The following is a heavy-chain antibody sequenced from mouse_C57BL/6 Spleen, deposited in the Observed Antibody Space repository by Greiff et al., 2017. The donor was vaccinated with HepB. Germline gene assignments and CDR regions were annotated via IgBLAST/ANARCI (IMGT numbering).Heavy chain of an antibody. CDR3: ARLGMVTTPVDY. J-gene: IGHJ2*01. V-gene: IGHV1-80*01. CDR2: IYPGDGDT. CDR1: GYAFSSYW. Sequence: QVQLQQSGAELVKPGASVKISCKASGYAFSSYWMNWVKQRPGKGLEWIGQIYPGDGDTNYNGKFKGKATLTADKSSSTAYMQLSSLTSEDSAVYFCARLGMVTTPVDYWGQGTTLTVSS. D-gene: IGHD2-2*01.